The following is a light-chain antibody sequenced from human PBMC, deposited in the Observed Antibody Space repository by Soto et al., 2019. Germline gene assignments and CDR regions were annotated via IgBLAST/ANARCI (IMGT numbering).Light chain of an antibody. V-gene: IGLV2-14*01. CDR2: NVN. J-gene: IGLJ1*01. Sequence: QSALTQSASVSGSPGQSITISCTGTSSDVGNYNYVSWYQQHPGEVPKLIIFNVNNRPSGVSNRFSGSKSGNTASPTISGLQAEGEADYYCSSFTSSTTYVFGTGTKLTVL. CDR3: SSFTSSTTYV. CDR1: SSDVGNYNY.